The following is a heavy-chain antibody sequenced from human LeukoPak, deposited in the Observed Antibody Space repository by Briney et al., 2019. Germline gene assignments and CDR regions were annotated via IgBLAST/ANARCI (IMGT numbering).Heavy chain of an antibody. CDR3: ARDSTVTDAFDI. CDR1: GGSISTYY. J-gene: IGHJ3*02. V-gene: IGHV4-59*01. D-gene: IGHD4-17*01. CDR2: IYYSGST. Sequence: KPSETLSLTCTLSGGSISTYYWSWIRQPPGKGLEWIGYIYYSGSTNYNPSLKSRVTISVDTSKNQFSLKLSSVTAADTAVYYCARDSTVTDAFDIWGQGTMVTVSS.